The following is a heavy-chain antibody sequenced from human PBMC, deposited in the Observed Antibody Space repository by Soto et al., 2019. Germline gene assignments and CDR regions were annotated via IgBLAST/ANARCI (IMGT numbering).Heavy chain of an antibody. V-gene: IGHV1-18*04. Sequence: GASVKVSCKASGDTFTSYGISWVRQAPGQGLEWMGWISAYNGNTNYAQKLQGRVTMTTDTSTSTAYMELRSLRSDDTAVYYCARGGYCSSTSCPTQNNWFDPWGQGTLVTVSS. CDR3: ARGGYCSSTSCPTQNNWFDP. CDR1: GDTFTSYG. D-gene: IGHD2-2*01. J-gene: IGHJ5*02. CDR2: ISAYNGNT.